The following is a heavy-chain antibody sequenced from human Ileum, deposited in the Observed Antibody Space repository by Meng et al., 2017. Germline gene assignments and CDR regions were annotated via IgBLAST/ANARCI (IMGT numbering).Heavy chain of an antibody. CDR3: ALLLVVDSSTLDDY. CDR1: GGSFSDYY. CDR2: IKHSGVT. V-gene: IGHV4-34*01. D-gene: IGHD2-15*01. Sequence: QVQLNQLGAGMLNPSETLSLTCAVYGGSFSDYYWSWIRQAPGKGLEWIGEIKHSGVTKYNPSLKSRVSISVNSSKNQLSLKVTSVTAADTAVYYCALLLVVDSSTLDDYWGQGTLVTVSS. J-gene: IGHJ4*02.